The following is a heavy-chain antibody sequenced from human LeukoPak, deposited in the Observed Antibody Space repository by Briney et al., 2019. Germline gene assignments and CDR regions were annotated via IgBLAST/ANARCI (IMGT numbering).Heavy chain of an antibody. J-gene: IGHJ4*02. CDR3: AKDVSGSIDS. CDR1: GFIFSDYN. D-gene: IGHD5/OR15-5a*01. V-gene: IGHV3-43*02. CDR2: ISGGGGRT. Sequence: AGGSLRLSCAASGFIFSDYNMHWVRQVPGKGLEWVSIISGGGGRTSYADSVKGRVTISRDNSKNSLYLQMNSLRTEDTAFYYCAKDVSGSIDSWGQGTLVTVSS.